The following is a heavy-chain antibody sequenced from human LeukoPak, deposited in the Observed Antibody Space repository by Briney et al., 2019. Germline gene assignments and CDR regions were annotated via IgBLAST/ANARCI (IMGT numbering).Heavy chain of an antibody. D-gene: IGHD6-13*01. CDR2: IYPGDSDT. V-gene: IGHV5-51*01. J-gene: IGHJ4*02. CDR3: ARQTRIAEAGNYFDY. Sequence: GESLKISCRGSGSSFPTYWIGWVRQMPGKGLEWMGTIYPGDSDTRYSPAFQGQVTISADKSISTAYLQWSSLKASDTAMYYCARQTRIAEAGNYFDYWGQGTLVTVSS. CDR1: GSSFPTYW.